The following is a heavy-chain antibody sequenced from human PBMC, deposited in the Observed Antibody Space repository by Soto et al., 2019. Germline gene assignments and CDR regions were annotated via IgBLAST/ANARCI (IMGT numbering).Heavy chain of an antibody. Sequence: SETLSLTCTVSSGSISTSYWWSWVRQSPGKGLEWIGEIYHSGSTNYNPSLKSRVTISIDKSKNQFSLKLISVTAADTAVYYCARDRPEPAANGAYYYYYMDVWGKGTTVTVSS. CDR3: ARDRPEPAANGAYYYYYMDV. V-gene: IGHV4-4*02. CDR2: IYHSGST. CDR1: SGSISTSYW. D-gene: IGHD2-2*01. J-gene: IGHJ6*03.